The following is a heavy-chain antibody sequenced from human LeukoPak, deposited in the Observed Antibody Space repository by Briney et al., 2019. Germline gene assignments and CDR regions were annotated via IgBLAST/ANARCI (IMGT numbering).Heavy chain of an antibody. Sequence: GGSLRLSCAASGFTFSSYWMSWVRQAPGKGLEWVGNIKQDGGEKYYVDSVKGRFTISRDNAKNSLYLQMNRLRADDTAVYYCSREQYSGSYPRYYYYMDVWGKGTTVTVSS. CDR3: SREQYSGSYPRYYYYMDV. J-gene: IGHJ6*03. CDR1: GFTFSSYW. V-gene: IGHV3-7*01. D-gene: IGHD1-26*01. CDR2: IKQDGGEK.